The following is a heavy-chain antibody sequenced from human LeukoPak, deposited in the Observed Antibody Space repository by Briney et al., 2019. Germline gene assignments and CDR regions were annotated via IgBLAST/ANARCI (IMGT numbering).Heavy chain of an antibody. V-gene: IGHV3-7*01. J-gene: IGHJ5*02. CDR2: IKQDGREK. CDR1: GFTFISYW. D-gene: IGHD2-15*01. CDR3: AXLGGXARFDP. Sequence: GGSLRLSCGASGFTFISYWMSWVRQAPGRGLEWVANIKQDGREKDYVDSVKGRFTISRDNAKNSLSLQMPNLRAEDTDIYYCAXLGGXARFDPWGQGTLVTVSS.